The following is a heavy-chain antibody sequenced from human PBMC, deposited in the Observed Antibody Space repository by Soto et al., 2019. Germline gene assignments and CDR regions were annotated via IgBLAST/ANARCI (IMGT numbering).Heavy chain of an antibody. V-gene: IGHV1-18*01. CDR3: ARGRYCSSTSCSTVYNWFDP. CDR1: GYTFTSYG. Sequence: QIQLVQSGAEVKKPGASVKVSCKASGYTFTSYGISWVRQAPGQGLEWMGWISAYNGNRNYAQKVQGRVTMTTDTSTNTAYMELSSLRSEDTAVYYCARGRYCSSTSCSTVYNWFDPWGQGTLVTVSS. J-gene: IGHJ5*02. CDR2: ISAYNGNR. D-gene: IGHD2-2*01.